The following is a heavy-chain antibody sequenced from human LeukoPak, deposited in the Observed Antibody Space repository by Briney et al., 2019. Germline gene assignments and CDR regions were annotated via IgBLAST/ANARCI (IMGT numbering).Heavy chain of an antibody. J-gene: IGHJ5*02. CDR1: GFTFSNYG. CDR2: IWYDGSNK. V-gene: IGHV3-33*01. Sequence: GGSLRLSCAASGFTFSNYGMHWVRLAPGKGLEWGAVIWYDGSNKYCADSVKGRFTISRDNSKNTLYLQINSLRAEDTAMYYCARELPPVVNYRFDHWGQGTLVTVSS. CDR3: ARELPPVVNYRFDH. D-gene: IGHD1-7*01.